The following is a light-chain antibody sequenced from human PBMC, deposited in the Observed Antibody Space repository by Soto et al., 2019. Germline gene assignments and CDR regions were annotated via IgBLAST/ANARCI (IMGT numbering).Light chain of an antibody. V-gene: IGKV1-13*02. CDR3: QQFNSYPIT. Sequence: AIQLTQSPSSLSASVGDRVTITCRASQGISSALAWYQQKQGKAPKLLIYDASSLESGVPSRFSGSGSGTDFTLTISSLQPEDFATYYCQQFNSYPITFGQGTRLEIK. J-gene: IGKJ5*01. CDR1: QGISSA. CDR2: DAS.